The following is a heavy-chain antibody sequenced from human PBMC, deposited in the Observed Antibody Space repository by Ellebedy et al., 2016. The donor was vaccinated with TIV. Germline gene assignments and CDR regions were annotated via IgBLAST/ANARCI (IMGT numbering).Heavy chain of an antibody. D-gene: IGHD2-8*02. J-gene: IGHJ4*02. CDR1: GGTLSNYA. V-gene: IGHV1-69*06. CDR3: ARDIPGVVLASVL. CDR2: IIPIFGTT. Sequence: SVKVSXXASGGTLSNYAISWVRQAPGQGLEWMGGIIPIFGTTNFAQKFQGRVTITADKSTNTVHMELSSLRFEDTAVYYCARDIPGVVLASVLWGQGTLVTVSS.